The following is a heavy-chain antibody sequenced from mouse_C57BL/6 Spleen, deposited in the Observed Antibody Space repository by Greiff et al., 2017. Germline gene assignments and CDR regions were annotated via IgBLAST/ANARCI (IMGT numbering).Heavy chain of an antibody. CDR1: GYTFTSYW. CDR2: IVPSDSCT. V-gene: IGHV1-69*01. J-gene: IGHJ4*01. D-gene: IGHD1-1*01. Sequence: VQLQQPGAELVMPGASVKLSCKASGYTFTSYWMHWVKQRPGQGLEWIGEIVPSDSCTNYNEKFKGKSTLTVYTSSSTAYMQLSSLTSEDAAVYYCASRDGSSYGVAMDEWGQGTSVTVSS. CDR3: ASRDGSSYGVAMDE.